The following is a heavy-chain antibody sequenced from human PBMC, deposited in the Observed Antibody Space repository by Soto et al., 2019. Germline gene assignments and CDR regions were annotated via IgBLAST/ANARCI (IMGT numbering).Heavy chain of an antibody. D-gene: IGHD2-15*01. J-gene: IGHJ3*02. Sequence: EVQLVESGGGLVQPGGSLRLSCAASGFTFSSYSMNWVRQAPGKGLEWVSYISSSSSTIYYADSVKGRFTISRDNAKNSLYLQMNSLRDEDTAVYYGARDTGDIVVVVAATPHAFDIWGQGTMVTVSS. CDR3: ARDTGDIVVVVAATPHAFDI. CDR1: GFTFSSYS. CDR2: ISSSSSTI. V-gene: IGHV3-48*02.